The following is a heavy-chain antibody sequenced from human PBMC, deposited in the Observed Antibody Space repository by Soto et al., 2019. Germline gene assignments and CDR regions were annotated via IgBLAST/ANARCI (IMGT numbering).Heavy chain of an antibody. D-gene: IGHD4-17*01. Sequence: QVQLQESGPGLVKPSETLSLTCTVSGGSISSYYWSWIRQPPGKGLEWIGYIYNSDTTNYNPSLKSRVTISVDTSKNQLSLKVSSVTAADTAVYYCARGRRGDYVPFDYWGQGTLVTVSS. J-gene: IGHJ4*02. V-gene: IGHV4-59*01. CDR2: IYNSDTT. CDR3: ARGRRGDYVPFDY. CDR1: GGSISSYY.